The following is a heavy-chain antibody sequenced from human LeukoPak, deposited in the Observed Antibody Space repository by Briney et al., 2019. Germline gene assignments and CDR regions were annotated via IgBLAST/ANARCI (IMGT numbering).Heavy chain of an antibody. Sequence: PSQTLSLTCTVSGGSISSGGYYWSWIRQPPGKGLEWIGYIYHSGSTYYNPSLKSRVTISVDRSKNQFSLKLSSVTAADTAVYYCARQLRYYDSSGYGPRDYWGQGTLVTVSS. J-gene: IGHJ4*02. CDR3: ARQLRYYDSSGYGPRDY. CDR2: IYHSGST. CDR1: GGSISSGGYY. D-gene: IGHD3-22*01. V-gene: IGHV4-30-2*01.